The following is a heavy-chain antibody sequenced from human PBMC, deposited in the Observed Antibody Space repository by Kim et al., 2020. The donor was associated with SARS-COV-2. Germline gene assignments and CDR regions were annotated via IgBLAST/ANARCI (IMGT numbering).Heavy chain of an antibody. CDR1: GYTFTGYY. J-gene: IGHJ6*02. CDR3: ARLKIGHGSGSYYYGMDV. CDR2: INPNSGGT. V-gene: IGHV1-2*06. Sequence: ASVKVSCKASGYTFTGYYMHWVRQAPGQGLEWMGRINPNSGGTNYAQKFQGRVTMTRDTSISTAYMELSRLRSDDTAVYYCARLKIGHGSGSYYYGMDVWGQGTTVTVSS. D-gene: IGHD3-10*01.